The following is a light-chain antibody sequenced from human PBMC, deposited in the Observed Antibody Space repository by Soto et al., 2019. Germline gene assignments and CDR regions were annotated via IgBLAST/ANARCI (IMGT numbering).Light chain of an antibody. CDR3: QQYNTYSWT. CDR2: KAS. Sequence: DIQMTQSPSTLSASVGDRVTIPCRASQSISSWLAWYQQKPGKAPNLLIYKASTLESGVPSRFSGSGSGTEFTLTISSLQPDDFATYYCQQYNTYSWTFGQGTKVDIK. J-gene: IGKJ1*01. CDR1: QSISSW. V-gene: IGKV1-5*03.